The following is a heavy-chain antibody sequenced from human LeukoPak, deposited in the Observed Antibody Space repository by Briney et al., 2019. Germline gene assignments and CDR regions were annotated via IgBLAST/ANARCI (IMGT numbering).Heavy chain of an antibody. D-gene: IGHD3-22*01. Sequence: SETLSLTCTVSGGSISSSSYYWGWIRQPPGKGLEWIGSINCSGSTYYNPSLKSRVTLSVDTSKNQFSLKLSSVTAADTAVYSCARHRMYYYDSSGRGVADAFDIWGQGTMVAVSS. CDR1: GGSISSSSYY. CDR2: INCSGST. CDR3: ARHRMYYYDSSGRGVADAFDI. J-gene: IGHJ3*02. V-gene: IGHV4-39*01.